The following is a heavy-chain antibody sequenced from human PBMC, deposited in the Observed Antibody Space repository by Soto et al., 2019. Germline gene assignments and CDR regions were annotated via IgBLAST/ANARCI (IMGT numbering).Heavy chain of an antibody. V-gene: IGHV3-23*01. Sequence: SLRLSCAASGFTFIRFAMTWVRQGPGKGPEWVSSINIDGSTYYADSVKGRFTISRDDSKNTLFLQMNSLRTEDTAIYYCAKNYYLDNWGQGTLVTVSS. CDR2: INIDGST. CDR1: GFTFIRFA. CDR3: AKNYYLDN. J-gene: IGHJ4*02.